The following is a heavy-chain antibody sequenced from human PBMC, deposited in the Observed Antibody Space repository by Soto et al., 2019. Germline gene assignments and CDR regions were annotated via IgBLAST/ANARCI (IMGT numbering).Heavy chain of an antibody. Sequence: VASVKVCCKASGYTFTSYCISWVRQAPGQGLEWMGWISAYNGNTNYAQKLQGRVTMTTDTSTSTAYMELRSLRSDDTAVYYCARDFFGGGSRWFDPWGQGTLVTVSS. CDR1: GYTFTSYC. D-gene: IGHD1-26*01. CDR3: ARDFFGGGSRWFDP. CDR2: ISAYNGNT. J-gene: IGHJ5*02. V-gene: IGHV1-18*04.